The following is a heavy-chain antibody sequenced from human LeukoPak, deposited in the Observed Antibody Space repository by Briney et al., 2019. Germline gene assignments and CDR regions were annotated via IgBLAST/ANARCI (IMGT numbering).Heavy chain of an antibody. CDR2: VHPKSGNT. V-gene: IGHV1-8*01. Sequence: ASVKVSCTASGYTFTSYEINWVRQAPGQGLEWMGWVHPKSGNTGYAQKFEGRVTMTRNTSISTVYMELSSLTSEDTAVYYCARPGNSWFLAAFDIWGQGTIVAVSS. J-gene: IGHJ3*02. CDR3: ARPGNSWFLAAFDI. CDR1: GYTFTSYE. D-gene: IGHD6-13*01.